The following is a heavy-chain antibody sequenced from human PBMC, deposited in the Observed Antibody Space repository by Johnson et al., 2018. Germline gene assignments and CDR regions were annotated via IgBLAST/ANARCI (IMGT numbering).Heavy chain of an antibody. J-gene: IGHJ6*02. CDR3: ARGNFGMDV. V-gene: IGHV3-21*01. CDR1: GFTFSDYN. CDR2: IRSRSSHI. Sequence: EVQLVESGGGLVKPGGSLRLSCAASGFTFSDYNMYWVRQAPGKGLEWVSIIRSRSSHIYYADAVKGRFTISRDNAKNLLYLQMNSLTAEDTAVYYCARGNFGMDVWGQGTTVTVSS.